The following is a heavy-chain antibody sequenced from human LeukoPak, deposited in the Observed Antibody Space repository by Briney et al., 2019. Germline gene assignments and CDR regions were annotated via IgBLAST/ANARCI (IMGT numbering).Heavy chain of an antibody. J-gene: IGHJ5*02. V-gene: IGHV4-39*01. CDR2: IYYSGST. Sequence: PSETLSLTCTVSGGSISSSSYYWGWIRQPPGKGLEWIGTIYYSGSTYYNPSLRSRVTISVDTSKNQFSLKLSSVTAADTAVYYCARHPPRQDIVVDLWGQGTLVTVSS. CDR3: ARHPPRQDIVVDL. CDR1: GGSISSSSYY. D-gene: IGHD2-2*01.